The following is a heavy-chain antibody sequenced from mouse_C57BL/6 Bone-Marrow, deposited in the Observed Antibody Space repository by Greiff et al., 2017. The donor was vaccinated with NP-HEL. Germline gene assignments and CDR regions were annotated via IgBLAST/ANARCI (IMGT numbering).Heavy chain of an antibody. CDR3: ARQLRLLDY. V-gene: IGHV3-6*01. CDR1: GYSITSGYY. Sequence: EVQLVESGPGLVKPSQSLSLTCSVTGYSITSGYYWNWIRQFPGNELEWMGYISYDGSNNYNPSLKNRISITRDTSKNQFFLKLNSVTTEDTATYYCARQLRLLDYWGQGTTLTVSS. J-gene: IGHJ2*01. D-gene: IGHD3-2*02. CDR2: ISYDGSN.